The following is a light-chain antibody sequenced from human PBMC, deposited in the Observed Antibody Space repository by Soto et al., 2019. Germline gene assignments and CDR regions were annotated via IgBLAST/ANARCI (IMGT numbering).Light chain of an antibody. V-gene: IGKV2-28*01. CDR2: LGS. Sequence: DIVRTQSPLSLPVTPGEPASISCRSSQSLLHSNGYNYLDWYLQKPGQSPQLLIYLGSNRASGVPDRFSGSGSGTDFTLKISRVEAEDVGVYYCMQALQTPLFGQGTRLEIK. CDR1: QSLLHSNGYNY. J-gene: IGKJ5*01. CDR3: MQALQTPL.